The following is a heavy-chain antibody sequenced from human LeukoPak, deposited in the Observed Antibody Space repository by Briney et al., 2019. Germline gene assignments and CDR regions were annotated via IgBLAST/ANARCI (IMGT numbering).Heavy chain of an antibody. J-gene: IGHJ4*02. D-gene: IGHD1-26*01. V-gene: IGHV1-18*01. CDR2: ISAYNGNT. Sequence: GASVKVSCKASGYTFTSYGISWVRQAPGQGLEWMGWISAYNGNTNYAQKLQGRVTMTTDTSTSTAYMELRSLRSDDTAVYYCATSKGSRVGATMDYWGQGTLVTVSS. CDR3: ATSKGSRVGATMDY. CDR1: GYTFTSYG.